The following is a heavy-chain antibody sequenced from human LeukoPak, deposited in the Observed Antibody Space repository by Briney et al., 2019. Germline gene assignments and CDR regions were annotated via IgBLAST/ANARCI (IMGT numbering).Heavy chain of an antibody. V-gene: IGHV4-34*01. D-gene: IGHD3-9*01. J-gene: IGHJ4*02. CDR2: INHSGSS. CDR1: GGSFSGYY. Sequence: SETLSLTCAVYGGSFSGYYWSWIRQPPGKGLEWIGEINHSGSSNYNPSLKSRVTISVDTSKNQFSLKLSSVTAADTAVYYCARGPLYYDILTGYYTTTIEGWFGYWGQGTLVTVSS. CDR3: ARGPLYYDILTGYYTTTIEGWFGY.